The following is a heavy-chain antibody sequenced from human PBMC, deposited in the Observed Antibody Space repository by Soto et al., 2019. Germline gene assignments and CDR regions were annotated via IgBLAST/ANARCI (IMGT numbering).Heavy chain of an antibody. J-gene: IGHJ6*02. CDR3: ASPSSSSSRGYYYGMDV. V-gene: IGHV1-69*13. D-gene: IGHD6-6*01. CDR2: IIPIFGTA. Sequence: GASVKVSCKASGCTFSSYAISWVRQAPGQGLEWMGGIIPIFGTANYAQKFQGRVTITADESTSTAYMELSSLRSEDTAVYYCASPSSSSSRGYYYGMDVWGQGTTVIVSS. CDR1: GCTFSSYA.